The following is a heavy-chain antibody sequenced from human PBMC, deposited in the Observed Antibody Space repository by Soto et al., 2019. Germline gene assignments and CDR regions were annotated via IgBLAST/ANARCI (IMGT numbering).Heavy chain of an antibody. V-gene: IGHV1-2*04. CDR3: ARSYDFWSVNWFDP. CDR1: GYSFTGYY. Sequence: QVQLVQSGAEVKKPGASVKVSCKASGYSFTGYYMHWVRQAPGQGLEWMGWINPNSGGTNYAQKLQGWVTMTRHTSISTAYMELSWLRSDDTAVYYCARSYDFWSVNWFDPWGQGTLVTISS. CDR2: INPNSGGT. J-gene: IGHJ5*02. D-gene: IGHD3-3*01.